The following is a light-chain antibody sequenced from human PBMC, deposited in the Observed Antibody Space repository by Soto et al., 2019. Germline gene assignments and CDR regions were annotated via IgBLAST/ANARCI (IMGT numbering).Light chain of an antibody. Sequence: DIQMTQSPSTLSASVGDRVTITCRASQSISNWLAWYQQKPGKAPKLLIYKASTLESGVPSRFSGSGSGTEFTLSISRLQPDDFATYSCQQYNNYSYTFGQGTKLEIK. CDR2: KAS. CDR1: QSISNW. CDR3: QQYNNYSYT. V-gene: IGKV1-5*03. J-gene: IGKJ2*01.